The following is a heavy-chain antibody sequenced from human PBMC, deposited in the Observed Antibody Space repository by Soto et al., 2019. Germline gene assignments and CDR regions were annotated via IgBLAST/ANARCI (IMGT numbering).Heavy chain of an antibody. J-gene: IGHJ6*02. CDR3: ARGAGFLALPYPPYGMHV. Sequence: GASVKVSCKACGETFTSYGISWVRQAGGQGREWMGWISAYNGNTNYAQKLQGRVTMTTDTSTSTAYMELRSLRSDDTAVYYCARGAGFLALPYPPYGMHVWGQATTVTLSS. CDR1: GETFTSYG. V-gene: IGHV1-18*04. D-gene: IGHD3-3*01. CDR2: ISAYNGNT.